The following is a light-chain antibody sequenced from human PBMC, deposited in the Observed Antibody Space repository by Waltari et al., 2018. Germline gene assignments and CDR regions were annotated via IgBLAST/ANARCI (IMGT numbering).Light chain of an antibody. V-gene: IGKV3-15*01. CDR3: QQYNNWPPYT. J-gene: IGKJ2*01. CDR1: QSVSSN. CDR2: GAS. Sequence: EIVRTQSPPPWSVSPGERATPSCRASQSVSSNLAWYQQKPGQAPRLLIYGASTRATGIPARFSGSGSGTEFTLTISSLQSEDFAVYYCQQYNNWPPYTFGQGTKLEIK.